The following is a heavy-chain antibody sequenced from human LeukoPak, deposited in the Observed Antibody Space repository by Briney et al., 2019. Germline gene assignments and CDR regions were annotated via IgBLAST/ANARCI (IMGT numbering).Heavy chain of an antibody. CDR1: GGSFSGYY. J-gene: IGHJ3*02. CDR2: INHSGSA. CDR3: ARTSVTKSVWGTFGNI. D-gene: IGHD3-16*01. Sequence: SETLSLTCAVYGGSFSGYYWSWIRQPPGKGREWIGEINHSGSANYTPSLKSRVTISVDTSKNQFSLKLSSVTAADTAVYYCARTSVTKSVWGTFGNIWGQGTMVTVSS. V-gene: IGHV4-34*01.